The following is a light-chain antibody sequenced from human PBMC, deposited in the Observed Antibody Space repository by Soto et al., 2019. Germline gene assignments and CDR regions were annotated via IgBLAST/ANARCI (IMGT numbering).Light chain of an antibody. V-gene: IGKV1-5*01. J-gene: IGKJ1*01. CDR3: QQYNSYWT. CDR2: DAS. CDR1: QSISSW. Sequence: DIQMTQSPSTLSASVGDRVTITCRASQSISSWLAWYQQKPGKAPKLLIYDASSLESGVPSRFSGGGSGTGFTLTISSLQPDDFATYYCQQYNSYWTFGQGTKVDIK.